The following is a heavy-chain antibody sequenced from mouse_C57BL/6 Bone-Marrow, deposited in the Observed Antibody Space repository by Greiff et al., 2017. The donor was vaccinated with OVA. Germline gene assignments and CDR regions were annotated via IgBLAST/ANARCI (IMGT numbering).Heavy chain of an antibody. Sequence: EVKLMESGGGLVQPGGSLKLSCAASGFTFSDYYMYWVRQTPEKRLEWVAYISNGGGSTYYPDTVKGRFTISRDNAKNTLYLQMSRLKSEDTAMYSCARHEYRADYFDYWGQGTTLTVSS. CDR3: ARHEYRADYFDY. D-gene: IGHD5-2*01. CDR2: ISNGGGST. CDR1: GFTFSDYY. J-gene: IGHJ2*01. V-gene: IGHV5-12*01.